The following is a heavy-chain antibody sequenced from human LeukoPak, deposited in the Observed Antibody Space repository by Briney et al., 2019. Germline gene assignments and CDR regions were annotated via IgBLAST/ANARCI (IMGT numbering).Heavy chain of an antibody. CDR1: GYTFTSYY. V-gene: IGHV1-46*03. D-gene: IGHD2-2*02. CDR3: ARDKDIVVVPAAIKPPRRAFDI. Sequence: ASVKVSCKASGYTFTSYYMHWVRQAPGQGLEWMGIINPSGGSTSYAQKFQGRVTMTRDTSTSTVYMELSSLRSEDTPVYYCARDKDIVVVPAAIKPPRRAFDIWGQGTMVTVSS. J-gene: IGHJ3*02. CDR2: INPSGGST.